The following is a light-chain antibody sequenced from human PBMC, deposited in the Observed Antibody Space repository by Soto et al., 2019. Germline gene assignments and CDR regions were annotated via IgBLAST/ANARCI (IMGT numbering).Light chain of an antibody. J-gene: IGKJ5*01. CDR3: QHSFTVPVI. V-gene: IGKV4-1*01. CDR1: QSLLKSSINKNC. CDR2: GAS. Sequence: DIVMTQSPDSLAVSLGERDTIHCRSSQSLLKSSINKNCLAWYQQKPGQPPKLLIYGASTRESGVPDRFSGSGSGTDFTLSISSLQAEDVAVYYCQHSFTVPVIFGQGTRLEIK.